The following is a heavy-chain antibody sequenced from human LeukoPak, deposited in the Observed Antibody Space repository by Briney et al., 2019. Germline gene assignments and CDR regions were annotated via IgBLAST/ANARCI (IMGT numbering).Heavy chain of an antibody. D-gene: IGHD2-2*01. CDR1: GGSISSGGYY. J-gene: IGHJ5*02. CDR3: AREIPAATTNWFDP. Sequence: PSETLSLTCTVSGGSISSGGYYWSWIRQHPGKGLEWIGYIYYSGSTYYNPSLKSRVTISVDTSKNQFSLKLSSVTAADTAVYYCAREIPAATTNWFDPWGQETLVTVSS. V-gene: IGHV4-31*03. CDR2: IYYSGST.